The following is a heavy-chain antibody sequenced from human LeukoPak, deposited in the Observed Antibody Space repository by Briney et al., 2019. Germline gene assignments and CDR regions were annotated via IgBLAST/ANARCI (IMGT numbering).Heavy chain of an antibody. CDR2: GYYTRST. J-gene: IGHJ4*02. Sequence: SETLSLTCTVSGGSISTFYWSWLRQPPGKGLEWIGYGYYTRSTTYTPSLKSRVTISVDTSKNQFSLNLSSVTAADTAVYYCARRNLLTGYYHFDYWGQGTLVTVSS. CDR1: GGSISTFY. V-gene: IGHV4-59*08. D-gene: IGHD3-9*01. CDR3: ARRNLLTGYYHFDY.